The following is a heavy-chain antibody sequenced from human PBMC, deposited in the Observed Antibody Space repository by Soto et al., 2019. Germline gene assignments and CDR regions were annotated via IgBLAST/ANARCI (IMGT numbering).Heavy chain of an antibody. D-gene: IGHD3-3*01. CDR3: AKDCDDFWSGYYDY. CDR2: ISGSGGST. V-gene: IGHV3-23*01. J-gene: IGHJ4*02. CDR1: GFTFSSYA. Sequence: GGSLRLSCAASGFTFSSYAMSWVRQAPGKGLEWVSAISGSGGSTYYADSVKGRFTISRDNSKNTLYLQMNSVRAEDTAVYYCAKDCDDFWSGYYDYWGQGTLVTVSS.